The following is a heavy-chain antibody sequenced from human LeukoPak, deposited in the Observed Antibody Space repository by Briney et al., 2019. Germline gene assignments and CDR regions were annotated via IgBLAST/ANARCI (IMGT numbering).Heavy chain of an antibody. J-gene: IGHJ4*02. D-gene: IGHD3-10*01. CDR2: ISAYNGNT. CDR1: GYTFTSYG. Sequence: GAPVKVSCKASGYTFTSYGISWVRQAPGQGLEWMGWISAYNGNTNYAQKLQGRVSMTTDTSTTTAYMELRSLRSDDTAVYYCARDDYGWNEYWGQGTLVTVSS. V-gene: IGHV1-18*01. CDR3: ARDDYGWNEY.